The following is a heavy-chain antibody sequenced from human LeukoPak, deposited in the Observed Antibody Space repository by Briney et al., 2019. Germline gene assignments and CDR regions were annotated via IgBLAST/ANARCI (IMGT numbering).Heavy chain of an antibody. CDR2: ISAYNGNT. D-gene: IGHD6-13*01. J-gene: IGHJ4*02. CDR3: ARDQDLPSSTYDY. V-gene: IGHV1-18*04. Sequence: ASVKVSCKASGYTFTGYYMHWVRQAPGQGLEWMGWISAYNGNTNYAQKLQGRVAMTTDTSTSTAYMELRSLRSDDAAVYYCARDQDLPSSTYDYWGQGTLVTVSS. CDR1: GYTFTGYY.